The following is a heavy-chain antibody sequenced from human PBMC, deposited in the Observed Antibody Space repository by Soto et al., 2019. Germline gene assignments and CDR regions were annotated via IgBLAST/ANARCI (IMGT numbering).Heavy chain of an antibody. V-gene: IGHV1-69*13. CDR2: IIPIFGTA. D-gene: IGHD6-13*01. CDR1: GGTFSSYA. Sequence: GASVKVSCKASGGTFSSYAISWVRQAPGQGLEWMGGIIPIFGTANYAQKFQGRVTITADESTSTAYMELSSLRSEDTAVYYCAGDRGQQLVLVVGMQNGWFDPWGQGTLVTVSS. J-gene: IGHJ5*02. CDR3: AGDRGQQLVLVVGMQNGWFDP.